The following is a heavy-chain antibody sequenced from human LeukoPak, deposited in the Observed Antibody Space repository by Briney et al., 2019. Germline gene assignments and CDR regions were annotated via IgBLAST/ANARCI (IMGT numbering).Heavy chain of an antibody. CDR3: VRDPSNTSGWKTWFDP. D-gene: IGHD6-19*01. CDR2: ISAYNGDT. CDR1: GYTFTSHG. Sequence: ASVKVSCKASGYTFTSHGISWVRQAPGPGLEWMGWISAYNGDTKYAQNLQGRVTLTTYTLTTTAYLELRSLTSDDTAVYYCVRDPSNTSGWKTWFDPWGQGTLVTVSS. V-gene: IGHV1-18*01. J-gene: IGHJ5*02.